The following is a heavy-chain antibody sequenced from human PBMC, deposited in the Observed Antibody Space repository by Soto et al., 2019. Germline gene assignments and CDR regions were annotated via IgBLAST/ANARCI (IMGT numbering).Heavy chain of an antibody. D-gene: IGHD3-16*01. CDR2: IWYDGSNK. Sequence: QVQLVESGGGVVQPGRSLRLSCAASGFTFSSYGMHWVRQAPGKGLVWVAVIWYDGSNKYYADSVKGRFTVSRDNSKNTQYLKMNSQRAEDTAVHYCAREMKQFAYRGYDYWRQGTLVTVSP. J-gene: IGHJ4*02. V-gene: IGHV3-33*01. CDR1: GFTFSSYG. CDR3: AREMKQFAYRGYDY.